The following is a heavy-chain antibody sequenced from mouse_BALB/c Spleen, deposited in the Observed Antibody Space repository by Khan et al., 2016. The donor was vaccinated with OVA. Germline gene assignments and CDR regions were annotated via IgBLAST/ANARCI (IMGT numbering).Heavy chain of an antibody. CDR3: AGVYYYGSSFYAMDY. V-gene: IGHV2-9*02. Sequence: QVQLKQSGPGLVAPSQSLSITCTVSGFSLTSSGVHWVRQPPGKGLEWLGVIWAGGSTNYNSALMSRLSISKDNSTSQVFLKMNILQTDDTAMYYCAGVYYYGSSFYAMDYWGQGTSVTVSS. D-gene: IGHD1-1*01. J-gene: IGHJ4*01. CDR1: GFSLTSSG. CDR2: IWAGGST.